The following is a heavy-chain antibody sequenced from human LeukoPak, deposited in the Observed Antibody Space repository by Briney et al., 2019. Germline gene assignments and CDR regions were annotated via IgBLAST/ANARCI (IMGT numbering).Heavy chain of an antibody. CDR1: GASHSSSY. D-gene: IGHD2-2*03. CDR2: LYTTGST. J-gene: IGHJ6*03. CDR3: AKLGGGYCSGTSCYGYYYYYMDV. Sequence: SETLTLTCTVSGASHSSSYGSWIPQPAGKGLEWIGRLYTTGSTDYNPSLRSRVTMSVDTSKNQFSLKLNSVTAADTAVYYCAKLGGGYCSGTSCYGYYYYYMDVWGKGTTVTVSS. V-gene: IGHV4-4*07.